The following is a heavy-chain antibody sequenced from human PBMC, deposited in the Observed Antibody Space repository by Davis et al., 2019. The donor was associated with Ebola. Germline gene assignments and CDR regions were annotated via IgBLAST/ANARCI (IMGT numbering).Heavy chain of an antibody. CDR2: IYYSGST. D-gene: IGHD1-7*01. Sequence: PSETLSLTCTVSGGSIGSSSYYWGWIRQPPGKGLEWIGSIYYSGSTYYNPSLKSRVTISVDTSKNQFSLKLSSVTAADTAVYYCARDPELELHYYFDYWGQGILVTVSS. CDR1: GGSIGSSSYY. CDR3: ARDPELELHYYFDY. J-gene: IGHJ4*02. V-gene: IGHV4-39*07.